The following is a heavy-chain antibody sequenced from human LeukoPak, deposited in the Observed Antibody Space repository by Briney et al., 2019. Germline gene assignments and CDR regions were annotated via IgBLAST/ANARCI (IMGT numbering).Heavy chain of an antibody. CDR1: GGSISSYY. CDR2: IYYSGST. CDR3: ARGPLAAADYYYYYYMDV. D-gene: IGHD6-13*01. J-gene: IGHJ6*03. V-gene: IGHV4-59*01. Sequence: SETLSLTCTVSGGSISSYYWSWIRQPPGKGLEWIGYIYYSGSTNYNPSLKSRVTISVDTSKNQFSLKLSSVTAADTAVYYCARGPLAAADYYYYYYMDVWGKGTTVTVSS.